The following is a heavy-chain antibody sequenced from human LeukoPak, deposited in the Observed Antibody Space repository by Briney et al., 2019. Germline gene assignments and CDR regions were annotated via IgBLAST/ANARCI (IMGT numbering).Heavy chain of an antibody. CDR3: ARDKGRSITMVRGVSDAFDI. J-gene: IGHJ3*02. Sequence: SETLSLTCTVSGGSISSYYWSWIRQPPGKGLEWIGYIYYSWCTNYNPSLKSRVTISVDTSKNQFSLKLSSVTAADTAVYYCARDKGRSITMVRGVSDAFDIWGQGTMVTVSS. CDR1: GGSISSYY. CDR2: IYYSWCT. V-gene: IGHV4-59*01. D-gene: IGHD3-10*01.